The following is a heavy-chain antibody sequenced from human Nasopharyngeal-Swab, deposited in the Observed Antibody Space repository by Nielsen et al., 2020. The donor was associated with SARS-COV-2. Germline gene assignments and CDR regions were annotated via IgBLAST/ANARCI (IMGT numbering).Heavy chain of an antibody. Sequence: SETLSLTCAVYGLSFSGYYWSWIRQPPGKGLDWFGEINHSVSTNYNPSLKSRVTISVDTSKNQFSLKLSSVTAADTAVYYCARGLRGYSYGMLTGDWYVDIWGRGTLVTVSS. J-gene: IGHJ2*01. D-gene: IGHD5-18*01. V-gene: IGHV4-34*01. CDR1: GLSFSGYY. CDR3: ARGLRGYSYGMLTGDWYVDI. CDR2: INHSVST.